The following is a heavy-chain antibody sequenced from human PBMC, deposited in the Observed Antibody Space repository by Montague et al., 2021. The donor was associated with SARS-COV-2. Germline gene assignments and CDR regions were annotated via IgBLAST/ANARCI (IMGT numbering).Heavy chain of an antibody. CDR1: GGSISSYY. CDR2: IYYSGST. CDR3: ARHPIGSFPRYGMDV. V-gene: IGHV4-59*08. Sequence: SETLSLTCTVSGGSISSYYWSWIRQRPGKGLEWIGYIYYSGSTNYNPSLKSRVTISVDTSKNQFSLKLSAVTAVDTAVYYCARHPIGSFPRYGMDVWGQGTTVTVSS. J-gene: IGHJ6*02. D-gene: IGHD2-15*01.